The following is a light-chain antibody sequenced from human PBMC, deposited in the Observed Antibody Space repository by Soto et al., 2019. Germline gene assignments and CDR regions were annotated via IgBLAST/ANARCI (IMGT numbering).Light chain of an antibody. CDR3: QQRRSWPPTIT. V-gene: IGKV3-11*01. Sequence: EIVLTQSPGTPSLSPGERATLSCSASQSVSSYLAWYQQKPGQAPRLLIYDASNRATGIPARFSGSGSGTDFTLTISSLEPEDFAVYYCQQRRSWPPTITFVQGTDWRL. J-gene: IGKJ5*01. CDR2: DAS. CDR1: QSVSSY.